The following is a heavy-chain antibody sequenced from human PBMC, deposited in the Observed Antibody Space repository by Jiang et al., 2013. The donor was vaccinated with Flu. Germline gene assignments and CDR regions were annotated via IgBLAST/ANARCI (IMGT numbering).Heavy chain of an antibody. CDR1: GYTFTSYD. V-gene: IGHV1-8*01. CDR3: AMPYYYDSSGSNFDY. CDR2: MNPNSGNT. D-gene: IGHD3-22*01. Sequence: SGYTFTSYDINWVRQATGQGLEWMGWMNPNSGNTGYAQKFQGRVTMTRNTSISTAYMELSSLRSEDTAVYYCAMPYYYDSSGSNFDYWGQGTLVTVSS. J-gene: IGHJ4*02.